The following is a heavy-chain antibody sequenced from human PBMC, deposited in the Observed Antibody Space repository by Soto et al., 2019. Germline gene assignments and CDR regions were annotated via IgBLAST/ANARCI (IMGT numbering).Heavy chain of an antibody. Sequence: GGSLRRSCAASEFTFSSNAMHWVRQAPGKGLEWVSGITGSGSTTFYADSVKGRFTISRDNSKNTLYLHMSSLRAEDTAIYYCAKDFTAYLSSWFHLWGQGTLVTVSS. CDR3: AKDFTAYLSSWFHL. CDR2: ITGSGSTT. V-gene: IGHV3-23*01. J-gene: IGHJ5*02. D-gene: IGHD6-13*01. CDR1: EFTFSSNA.